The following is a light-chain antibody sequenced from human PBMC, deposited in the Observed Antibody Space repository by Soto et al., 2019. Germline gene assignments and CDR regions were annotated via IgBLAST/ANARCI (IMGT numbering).Light chain of an antibody. CDR3: QQRSNWHRT. Sequence: EIVLTQSPGTLSLAPGERATLSCRASQSVNSHLAWYQQKAGQAPRLLIYDASNRATGIPARFSGSGSGTDFTLTISSLEPEDFAVYYCQQRSNWHRTFGQGTKVDIK. J-gene: IGKJ1*01. V-gene: IGKV3-11*01. CDR1: QSVNSH. CDR2: DAS.